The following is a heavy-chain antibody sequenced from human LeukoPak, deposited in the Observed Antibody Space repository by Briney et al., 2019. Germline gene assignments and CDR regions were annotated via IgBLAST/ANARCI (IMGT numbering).Heavy chain of an antibody. CDR3: ARDLGYSHVYSFNY. CDR1: GFTVSSNY. Sequence: GGSLRLSCAVSGFTVSSNYVSWVRQAPGKGLEWVSVIYSDGRTYYADSVKGRFTISRGNSKNTLYLQMNTLRAEDTAVYYCARDLGYSHVYSFNYWGQGTLVTVSS. CDR2: IYSDGRT. D-gene: IGHD5-18*01. J-gene: IGHJ4*02. V-gene: IGHV3-53*01.